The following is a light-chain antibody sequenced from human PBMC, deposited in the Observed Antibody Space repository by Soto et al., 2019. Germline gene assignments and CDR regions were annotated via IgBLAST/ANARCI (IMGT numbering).Light chain of an antibody. CDR1: QGINSA. CDR3: QNFNNDPI. CDR2: GAT. Sequence: AIQLTQSPSSLSASVGDRVTLTCRASQGINSALAWYQQRSGKPPKLLIFGATSLESGVPSRFSGSGSGTDFTLTIDSLQPEDFATYYCQNFNNDPIFGGGTRVEI. J-gene: IGKJ4*01. V-gene: IGKV1D-13*01.